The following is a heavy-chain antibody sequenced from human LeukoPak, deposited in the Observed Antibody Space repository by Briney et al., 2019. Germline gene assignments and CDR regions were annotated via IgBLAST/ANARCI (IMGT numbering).Heavy chain of an antibody. CDR3: ARFERIDYYGSGSHSDY. CDR2: ISAYNGNT. V-gene: IGHV1-18*04. D-gene: IGHD3-10*01. CDR1: GYTFTSYG. J-gene: IGHJ4*02. Sequence: GASVKVSCKASGYTFTSYGISWVRQAPGQGLEWMGWISAYNGNTNYAQKLQGRVTMTTDTSTSTAYMELRSLRSDDTAVYYCARFERIDYYGSGSHSDYWGQGTLVTVSS.